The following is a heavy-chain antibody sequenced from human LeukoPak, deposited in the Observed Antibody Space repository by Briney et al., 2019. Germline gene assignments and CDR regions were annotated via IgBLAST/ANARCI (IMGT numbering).Heavy chain of an antibody. CDR2: IYYSGST. D-gene: IGHD6-13*01. V-gene: IGHV4-30-4*01. Sequence: PSETLSLTCTVSGGSISNGDYYWSWIRQPPGKGLEWIGYIYYSGSTYYNPSLKSRVTISVDTSKNQFSLKLSSVTAADTAVYYCARGGYSSSPQYNWFDPWGQGTLVTVSS. CDR1: GGSISNGDYY. J-gene: IGHJ5*02. CDR3: ARGGYSSSPQYNWFDP.